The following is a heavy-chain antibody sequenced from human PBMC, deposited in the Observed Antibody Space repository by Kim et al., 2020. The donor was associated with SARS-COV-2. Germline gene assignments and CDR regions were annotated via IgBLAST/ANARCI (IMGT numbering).Heavy chain of an antibody. V-gene: IGHV4-59*01. CDR2: YNNGRA. CDR3: ARDPDY. Sequence: YNNGRANYNPSLQSRVTISVDTSKNQFSLKLSSVTAADTAMYYCARDPDYWGEGTLVTVSS. J-gene: IGHJ4*02.